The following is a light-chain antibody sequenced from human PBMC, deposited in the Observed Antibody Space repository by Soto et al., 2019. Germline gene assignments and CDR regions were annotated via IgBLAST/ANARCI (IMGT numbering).Light chain of an antibody. CDR1: QDISDH. CDR2: EAS. V-gene: IGKV1-27*01. CDR3: QTYNRTPRT. J-gene: IGKJ1*01. Sequence: DFQMTQSPSSLSASVGDRVTITCRASQDISDHLAWYQHKPGKVPKLLIYEASTLQSGVPSRFSGGGSGTDFPLPISSLQPEDFATYYCQTYNRTPRTFGQGTNVELQ.